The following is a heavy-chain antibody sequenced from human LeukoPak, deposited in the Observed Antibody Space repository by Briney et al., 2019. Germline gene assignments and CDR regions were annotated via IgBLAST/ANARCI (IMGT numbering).Heavy chain of an antibody. D-gene: IGHD1-26*01. CDR3: STGASFYFDL. Sequence: PGGSLRPSFPASGFIFSNQRMHWFRQVPGKGLEWVAVIKTDGTTAIYAGSVKGRFTISRDNAKSTVYLQMNSLRVGDTALYFCSTGASFYFDLWGLGILVTVSS. V-gene: IGHV3-74*01. CDR2: IKTDGTTA. J-gene: IGHJ4*02. CDR1: GFIFSNQR.